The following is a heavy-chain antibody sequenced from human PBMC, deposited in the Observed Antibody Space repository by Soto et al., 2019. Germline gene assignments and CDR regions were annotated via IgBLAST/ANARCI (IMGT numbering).Heavy chain of an antibody. D-gene: IGHD6-13*01. CDR2: ICGSGEVT. Sequence: QLLESGGCVVQPGGSLQLSCEASGPSFSSYAMTWIRQTPGKGLEWLSGICGSGEVTLYADSVRGRVTISRDNSKNMVNFQLTSASTDDTAVYYCAGPVGGYQVLVGTWYGTRSDFWGQGTLVTVSS. CDR1: GPSFSSYA. J-gene: IGHJ4*02. CDR3: AGPVGGYQVLVGTWYGTRSDF. V-gene: IGHV3-23*01.